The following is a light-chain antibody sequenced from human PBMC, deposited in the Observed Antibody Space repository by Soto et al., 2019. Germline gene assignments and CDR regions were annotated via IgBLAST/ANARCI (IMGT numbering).Light chain of an antibody. J-gene: IGLJ2*01. CDR1: SGNIASNF. CDR2: DDN. Sequence: NFMLTQPHSVSESPGKTVTISCTRSSGNIASNFVQWYQQRPGSSPTTVIYDDNQRPSGVPARFSGSIDSSSNSASLTISGLKTEDEADHYCQSYDFNNVVFGGGTKLTV. CDR3: QSYDFNNVV. V-gene: IGLV6-57*01.